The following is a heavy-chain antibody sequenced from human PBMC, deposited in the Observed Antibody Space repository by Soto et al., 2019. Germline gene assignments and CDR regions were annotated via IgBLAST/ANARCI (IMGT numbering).Heavy chain of an antibody. CDR1: YGHISSISYY. CDR2: IYYSGST. CDR3: ARHTPAISISDH. Sequence: PSVTISLPCTVAYGHISSISYYRGWNRQPPGKGLEWIGSIYYSGSTYYNPSLKSRVTISVDTSKNQFSLKLSSVTAADTAVYYCARHTPAISISDHWGQGTLVTVSS. J-gene: IGHJ4*02. D-gene: IGHD2-15*01. V-gene: IGHV4-39*01.